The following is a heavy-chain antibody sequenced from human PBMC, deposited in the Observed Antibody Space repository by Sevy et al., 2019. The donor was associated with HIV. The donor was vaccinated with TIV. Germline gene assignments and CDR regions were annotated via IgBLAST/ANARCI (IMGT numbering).Heavy chain of an antibody. CDR1: GYTFTGYY. CDR3: ARMGDYSDSSGYYPLKF. D-gene: IGHD3-22*01. CDR2: INPNNGGT. J-gene: IGHJ4*02. V-gene: IGHV1-2*02. Sequence: ASVKVSCKASGYTFTGYYVHWVRQAPGQGLEWMGWINPNNGGTHFAKKFQDSVTLTTDTSVNTAYMELRSLTFDDTAIYYCARMGDYSDSSGYYPLKFWGQGTLVTVSS.